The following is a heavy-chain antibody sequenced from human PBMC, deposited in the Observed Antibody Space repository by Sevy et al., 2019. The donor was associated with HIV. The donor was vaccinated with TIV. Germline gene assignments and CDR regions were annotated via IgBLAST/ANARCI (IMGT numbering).Heavy chain of an antibody. CDR2: IYASGSPI. CDR3: ARKVGYYYYYGMDV. Sequence: GGSLRLSCEGSGFTFRSYEMNWVRQAPGKGLEWISYIYASGSPIYYSDSVGGRFTISRDDAKNSLYLQMDDLRVDDTATYYCARKVGYYYYYGMDVWGQGTTVTVSS. CDR1: GFTFRSYE. J-gene: IGHJ6*02. V-gene: IGHV3-48*03.